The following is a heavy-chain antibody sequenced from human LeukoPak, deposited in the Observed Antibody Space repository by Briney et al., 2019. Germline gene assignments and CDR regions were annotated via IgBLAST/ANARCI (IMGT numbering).Heavy chain of an antibody. J-gene: IGHJ4*02. CDR1: GGSISSSSYY. D-gene: IGHD6-13*01. Sequence: PSETLSLTCTVSGGSISSSSYYWGWIRQPPGKGLEWIGSIYYSGSTYYNPSLKSRATISADTSKNHFSLRLSSVTAADTAVYYCARALSSTNSWYYSWYYDCWSQGTLVTVSP. V-gene: IGHV4-39*02. CDR3: ARALSSTNSWYYSWYYDC. CDR2: IYYSGST.